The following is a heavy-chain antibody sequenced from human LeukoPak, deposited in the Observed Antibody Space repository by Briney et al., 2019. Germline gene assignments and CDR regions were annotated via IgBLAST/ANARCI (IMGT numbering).Heavy chain of an antibody. J-gene: IGHJ4*02. Sequence: PSETLSLTCTVSGGSVSGSDYYWSWIRQPPGKGLEWIGYIFYVGSIYYNPSLQSRVTISVDTSKNQFSLKLSSVTAADTAVYYCARGRLEYSSSYYWGQGTLVTVSS. V-gene: IGHV4-30-4*01. D-gene: IGHD6-6*01. CDR3: ARGRLEYSSSYY. CDR1: GGSVSGSDYY. CDR2: IFYVGSI.